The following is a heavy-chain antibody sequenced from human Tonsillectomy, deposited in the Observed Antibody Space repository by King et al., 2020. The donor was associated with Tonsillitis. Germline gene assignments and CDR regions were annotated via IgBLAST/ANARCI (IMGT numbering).Heavy chain of an antibody. CDR1: GFTFSDAW. Sequence: VQLVESGGGLVKPGGSLRLSCAASGFTFSDAWMTWVRQAPGKGLDWVGRIKSKTDGGTTDYAEPVKGRFTISRDDSKNTLYLQMNSLKTEDTAVYYCTTSYYYDSSAYGKWGQGTLVTVSS. J-gene: IGHJ4*02. V-gene: IGHV3-15*01. CDR3: TTSYYYDSSAYGK. CDR2: IKSKTDGGTT. D-gene: IGHD3-22*01.